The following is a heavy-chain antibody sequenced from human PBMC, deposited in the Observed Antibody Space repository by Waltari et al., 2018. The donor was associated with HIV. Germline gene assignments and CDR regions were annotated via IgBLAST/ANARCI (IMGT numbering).Heavy chain of an antibody. CDR2: VYSDGTT. V-gene: IGHV3-53*01. Sequence: QLVESGGGLIQPGGSLRLSCKASGLSVRSNYMNWVRQAPGKGLEWVSVVYSDGTTYYSGSVKGRFTISRDISKNTVYLHMRSLRVEDTAVYYCAREVLTSYFGGMDVWGQGATVTVS. J-gene: IGHJ6*02. CDR3: AREVLTSYFGGMDV. CDR1: GLSVRSNY. D-gene: IGHD3-10*01.